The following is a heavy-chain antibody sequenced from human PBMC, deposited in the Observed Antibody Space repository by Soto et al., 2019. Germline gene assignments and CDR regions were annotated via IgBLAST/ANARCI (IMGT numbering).Heavy chain of an antibody. Sequence: PGGSLRLSCAASGFTFSSYAMHWVRQAPGKGLEWVAVISYDGSNKYYADSEKGRFTISRDNSKNTLYLQMNSLRAEDTAVYYCARDSYDYGDYVGPLDYWGQGTLVTVSS. J-gene: IGHJ4*02. CDR3: ARDSYDYGDYVGPLDY. V-gene: IGHV3-30-3*01. CDR2: ISYDGSNK. D-gene: IGHD4-17*01. CDR1: GFTFSSYA.